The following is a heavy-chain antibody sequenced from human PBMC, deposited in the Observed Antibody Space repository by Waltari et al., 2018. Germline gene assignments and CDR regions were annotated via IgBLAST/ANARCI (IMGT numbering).Heavy chain of an antibody. CDR3: ARDPSGYFDY. Sequence: QVQLQESGPGLVKPSETLSLTCTVSGGSISSHYWSWIRQPPGKGLEWIGYIYYSGSTNYNPSLKSRVTISVDTSKNQFSLKLSSVTAADTAVYYCARDPSGYFDYWGQGTLVIVSS. CDR1: GGSISSHY. V-gene: IGHV4-59*11. J-gene: IGHJ4*02. CDR2: IYYSGST.